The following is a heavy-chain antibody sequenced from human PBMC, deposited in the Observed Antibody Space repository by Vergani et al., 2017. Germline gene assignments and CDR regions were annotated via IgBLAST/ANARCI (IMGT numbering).Heavy chain of an antibody. J-gene: IGHJ4*02. D-gene: IGHD6-13*01. CDR3: ARGWSGYSTSWYFDF. Sequence: QVQLVQSGTEVKKPGASVKVSCKASGYTFNCYYIHWVRQAPGQGLEYMGWIDPNSDGTNYAQKFQGRVTMTRDTSISTAYMELSRLRSDDTAVYYCARGWSGYSTSWYFDFWGQGTLVTVSS. CDR1: GYTFNCYY. V-gene: IGHV1-2*02. CDR2: IDPNSDGT.